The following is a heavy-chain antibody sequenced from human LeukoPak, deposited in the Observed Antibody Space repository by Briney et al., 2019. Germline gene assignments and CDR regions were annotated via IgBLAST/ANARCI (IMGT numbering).Heavy chain of an antibody. CDR1: GFTFSSYA. CDR3: AKAPVATCRGAFCYPFDY. Sequence: GGSLRLSCAASGFTFSSYAMSWVRQAPGKGLEWVSAISGSGGSTYYADSVKGRFTISRDNSKNTLYLQMNSLRAEDTAVYYCAKAPVATCRGAFCYPFDYWGLGTLVTVSS. CDR2: ISGSGGST. V-gene: IGHV3-23*01. J-gene: IGHJ4*02. D-gene: IGHD2-15*01.